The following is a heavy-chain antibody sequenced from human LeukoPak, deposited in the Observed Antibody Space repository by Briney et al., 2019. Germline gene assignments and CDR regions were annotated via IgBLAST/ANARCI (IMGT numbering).Heavy chain of an antibody. J-gene: IGHJ4*02. Sequence: SETLSLTCTVSGGSISSGSYYWSWIRQPAGKGLEWIGRIYTSGSTNYNPSLKSRVTISVDTSKNQFSLKLSSVTAADTAVYYCARHSSGRLFDYWGQGTLVTVSS. V-gene: IGHV4-61*02. CDR3: ARHSSGRLFDY. CDR2: IYTSGST. CDR1: GGSISSGSYY. D-gene: IGHD6-19*01.